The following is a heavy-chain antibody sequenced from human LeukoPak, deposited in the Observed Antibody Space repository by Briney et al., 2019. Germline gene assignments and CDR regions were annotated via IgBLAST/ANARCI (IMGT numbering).Heavy chain of an antibody. J-gene: IGHJ4*02. CDR1: GFIFNEYA. V-gene: IGHV3-48*02. CDR2: ISGSGTNI. Sequence: GGSLRLSCAASGFIFNEYAMHWVRQAPGKGLEWVSYISGSGTNIYNADSVKGRFTISRDNAKNSMYLQLNSLRDEDTAVYYCVRETAYSFDCWGQGTLVTVS. CDR3: VRETAYSFDC. D-gene: IGHD1-14*01.